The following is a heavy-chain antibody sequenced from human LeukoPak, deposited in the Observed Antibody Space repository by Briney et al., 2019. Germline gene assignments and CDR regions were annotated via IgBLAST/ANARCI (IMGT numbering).Heavy chain of an antibody. D-gene: IGHD6-19*01. J-gene: IGHJ4*02. CDR2: ISWNSGSI. CDR1: GFTFDDYA. Sequence: PGRSLRLSCAASGFTFDDYAMHWVRQAPGKGLEWVSGISWNSGSIGYADSVKGRFTISRDNAKNSLYLQMNSLRAEDTALYYCAKDTGGYSSPIDYWGQGTLVTVSS. V-gene: IGHV3-9*01. CDR3: AKDTGGYSSPIDY.